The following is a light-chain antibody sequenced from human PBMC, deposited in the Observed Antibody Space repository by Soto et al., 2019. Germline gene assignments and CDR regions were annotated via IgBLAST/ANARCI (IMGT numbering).Light chain of an antibody. CDR3: QQYNYWPYT. Sequence: EIVMTQSPATLSVSPGERATLSCRASQSVSSNLGWYQQKPGQAPRLLISGASTRATGIQARFSGSGSGTEFTLTISSLQSEDFAVYYCQQYNYWPYTFGQGTKLEIK. CDR1: QSVSSN. V-gene: IGKV3-15*01. CDR2: GAS. J-gene: IGKJ2*01.